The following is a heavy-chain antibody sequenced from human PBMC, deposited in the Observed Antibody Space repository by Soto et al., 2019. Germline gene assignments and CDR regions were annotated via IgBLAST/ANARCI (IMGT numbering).Heavy chain of an antibody. V-gene: IGHV3-30*03. CDR3: ASPYCSGGSCYLTEYFQH. J-gene: IGHJ1*01. D-gene: IGHD2-15*01. Sequence: QVQLVESGGGVVQPGRSLRLSCAASGFSFSYYAMHWVRQAPGKGLEWVAVIAYDASKKYYEDSVKGRFTISRDNSKNTLYLQMNSLRDEDTAVYYCASPYCSGGSCYLTEYFQHWGQGTLVTVSS. CDR2: IAYDASKK. CDR1: GFSFSYYA.